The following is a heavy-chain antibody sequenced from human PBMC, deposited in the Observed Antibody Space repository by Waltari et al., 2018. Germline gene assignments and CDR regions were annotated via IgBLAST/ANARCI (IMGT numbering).Heavy chain of an antibody. Sequence: QVQLVESGGGVVQPGRSLRLSCAASGFTFSSYGMHWVRQAPGKGLEWVAVIWYDGSNKYYADSVKGRFTISRDNSKNTLYLQMNSLRAEDTAVYYCARGQLVPAADDAFDIWGQGTMVTVSS. CDR3: ARGQLVPAADDAFDI. V-gene: IGHV3-33*01. CDR1: GFTFSSYG. J-gene: IGHJ3*02. D-gene: IGHD2-2*01. CDR2: IWYDGSNK.